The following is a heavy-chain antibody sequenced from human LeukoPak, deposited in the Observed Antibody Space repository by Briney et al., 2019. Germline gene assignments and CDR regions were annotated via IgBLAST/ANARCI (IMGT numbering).Heavy chain of an antibody. D-gene: IGHD4-23*01. CDR2: ISYGGSNK. V-gene: IGHV3-30*18. Sequence: PGGSLRLSCAASGFTFSSYGMHWVSQAPGKGLEWVAVISYGGSNKYYADSVKGRFTISRDNSKNTLYLQMNSLRAEDTAVYYCAKDMSKTTLGQDYYYGMDVWGQGTTVTVSS. CDR1: GFTFSSYG. CDR3: AKDMSKTTLGQDYYYGMDV. J-gene: IGHJ6*02.